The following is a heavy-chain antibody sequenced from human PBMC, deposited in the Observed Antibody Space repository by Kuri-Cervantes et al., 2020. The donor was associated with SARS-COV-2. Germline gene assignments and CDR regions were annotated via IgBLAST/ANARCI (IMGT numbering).Heavy chain of an antibody. J-gene: IGHJ4*02. CDR2: ISSSGSTI. CDR3: ARDRGHSGWFDY. CDR1: GFTFSSYE. V-gene: IGHV3-48*03. D-gene: IGHD2-15*01. Sequence: LSLTCAASGFTFSSYEMNWVRQAPGKGLEWVSYISSSGSTIYYADSVKGRFTISRDNAKNSLYLQMNSLRAEDTAVYYCARDRGHSGWFDYWGQGTLVTVSS.